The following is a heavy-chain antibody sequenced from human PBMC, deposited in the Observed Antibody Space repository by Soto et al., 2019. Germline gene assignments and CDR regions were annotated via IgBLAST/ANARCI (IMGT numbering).Heavy chain of an antibody. CDR1: GGSFSGYY. D-gene: IGHD3-10*01. V-gene: IGHV4-34*01. CDR2: INHSGST. J-gene: IGHJ4*02. CDR3: ARGLYGSGNYFGY. Sequence: SETLSLTCAVYGGSFSGYYWSWIRQPPGKGLEWIGEINHSGSTNYNPSLKSRVTISVDTSKNQFSLKLSSVTAADTAVYYCARGLYGSGNYFGYWRQGTLVTVSS.